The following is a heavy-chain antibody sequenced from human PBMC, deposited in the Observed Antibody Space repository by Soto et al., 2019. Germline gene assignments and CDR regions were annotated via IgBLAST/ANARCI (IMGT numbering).Heavy chain of an antibody. CDR1: GYTFTSYY. CDR2: INPGGGST. CDR3: ARDRGRAAAGEYHYYGMDV. Sequence: ASVKVSCKASGYTFTSYYMHWVRQAPGQGLEWMGVINPGGGSTDYAQKSQGRITMTRDTSTSTVYMELSSLRSEDTAVYYCARDRGRAAAGEYHYYGMDVWGQGTTVTVSS. D-gene: IGHD6-13*01. V-gene: IGHV1-46*01. J-gene: IGHJ6*02.